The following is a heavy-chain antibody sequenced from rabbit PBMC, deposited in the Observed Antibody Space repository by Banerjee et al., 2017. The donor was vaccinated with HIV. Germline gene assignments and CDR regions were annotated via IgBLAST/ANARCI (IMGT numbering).Heavy chain of an antibody. D-gene: IGHD4-2*01. CDR1: GFSFSNKYV. V-gene: IGHV1S45*01. Sequence: QEQLEESGGDLVKPEGSLTLTCKASGFSFSNKYVICWVRQAPGKGLEWIACINTSSGNTVYASWAKGRFTISRTSSTTVALQMTSLTAADTATYFCARSYAGKAITSLNLWGPGTLVTVS. CDR2: INTSSGNT. J-gene: IGHJ4*01. CDR3: ARSYAGKAITSLNL.